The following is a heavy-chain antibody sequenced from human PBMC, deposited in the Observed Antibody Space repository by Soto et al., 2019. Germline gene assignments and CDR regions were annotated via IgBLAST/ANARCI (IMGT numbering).Heavy chain of an antibody. Sequence: SVKVSCEASGGTFSSYAISWVRQAPGQGLEWMGGIIPIFGTANYAQKFQGRVTITADESTSTAYMELSSLRSEDTAVYYCARDPRRAYSNYDGMDVWGQGTTVTVSS. CDR1: GGTFSSYA. V-gene: IGHV1-69*13. CDR2: IIPIFGTA. J-gene: IGHJ6*02. D-gene: IGHD4-4*01. CDR3: ARDPRRAYSNYDGMDV.